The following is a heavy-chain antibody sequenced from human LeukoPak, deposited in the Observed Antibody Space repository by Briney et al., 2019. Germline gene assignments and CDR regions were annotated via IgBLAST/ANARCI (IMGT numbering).Heavy chain of an antibody. CDR3: ARAYATAWYFDL. Sequence: GGSLRLSCAGSGFTFRNYGMHWVRQAPGKGLEWVAFISYDGHNKNFADSVKGRFTISRDNAKNSLDLQMNSLRAEDTAVYYCARAYATAWYFDLWGRGTLVTVSS. J-gene: IGHJ2*01. V-gene: IGHV3-30*03. CDR2: ISYDGHNK. CDR1: GFTFRNYG. D-gene: IGHD4-17*01.